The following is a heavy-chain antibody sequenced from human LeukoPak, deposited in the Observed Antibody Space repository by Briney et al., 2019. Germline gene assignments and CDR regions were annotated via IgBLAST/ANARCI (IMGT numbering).Heavy chain of an antibody. CDR1: GGSFIGYY. Sequence: SETLSLTCAVYGGSFIGYYWSWIRQPPGKGLEWIGEINHSGSTNYNPSLKSRVTISVDTSKNQFSLKLSSVTAADTAVYYCARGYGDHLYYFDYWGQGTLVTVSS. V-gene: IGHV4-34*01. J-gene: IGHJ4*02. D-gene: IGHD4-17*01. CDR2: INHSGST. CDR3: ARGYGDHLYYFDY.